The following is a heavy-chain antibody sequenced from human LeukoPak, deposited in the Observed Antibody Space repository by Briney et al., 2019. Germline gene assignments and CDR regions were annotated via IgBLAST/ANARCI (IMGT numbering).Heavy chain of an antibody. CDR3: ASPRGYCSSTSCQAMGA. J-gene: IGHJ5*02. CDR2: ISSSSSYI. CDR1: GFTFSSYS. V-gene: IGHV3-21*01. Sequence: KPGGSLGLSCAASGFTFSSYSMNWVRQAPGKGLEWVSSISSSSSYIYYADSVKGRFTISRDNAKNSLYLQMNSLRAEDTAVYYCASPRGYCSSTSCQAMGAWGQGTLVTVSS. D-gene: IGHD2-2*01.